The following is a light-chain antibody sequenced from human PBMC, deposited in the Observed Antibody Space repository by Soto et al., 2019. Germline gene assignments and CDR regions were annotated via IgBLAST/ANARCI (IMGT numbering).Light chain of an antibody. J-gene: IGKJ3*01. CDR1: QTLLHSSGYYY. V-gene: IGKV2-28*01. Sequence: DIVMTQSPLSLPVTPGEPASISCRSSQTLLHSSGYYYLDWYLQKPGQSPQLLIYLGSSRASGVPDRCSGSGSGTDFTLKISRVEAVDVGVYYCMQALQAPVTFGPGTKVDI. CDR2: LGS. CDR3: MQALQAPVT.